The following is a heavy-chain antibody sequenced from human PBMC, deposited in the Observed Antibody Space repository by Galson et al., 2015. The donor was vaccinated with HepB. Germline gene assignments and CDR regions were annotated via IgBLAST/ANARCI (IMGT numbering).Heavy chain of an antibody. J-gene: IGHJ5*02. CDR1: GYTFPNYA. D-gene: IGHD6-19*01. Sequence: SVKVSCKASGYTFPNYAIHWVRQAPGQRLEWMGWILTDNGNTKYSQNFQGRVTITRDTSASTAYMELSSLTSEDTAVYYCAKDGAVARTASNWLDPWGQGTLVTVSS. CDR3: AKDGAVARTASNWLDP. CDR2: ILTDNGNT. V-gene: IGHV1-3*04.